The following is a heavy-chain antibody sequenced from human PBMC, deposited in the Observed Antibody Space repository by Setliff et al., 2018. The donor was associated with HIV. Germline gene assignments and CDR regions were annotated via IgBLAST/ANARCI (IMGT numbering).Heavy chain of an antibody. V-gene: IGHV3-64D*09. CDR3: VKPYTGYYYDGSVYDDF. CDR2: LSRGGDNT. D-gene: IGHD3-22*01. Sequence: QTGGSLRLSCLVSGFTVSTYSLHWARQAPGKRPEYVAALSRGGDNTKYADSVKGRFIISRDTSKNTLYLQMSSLRPDDTAIYYCVKPYTGYYYDGSVYDDFWGQGTLVTVSS. J-gene: IGHJ4*02. CDR1: GFTVSTYS.